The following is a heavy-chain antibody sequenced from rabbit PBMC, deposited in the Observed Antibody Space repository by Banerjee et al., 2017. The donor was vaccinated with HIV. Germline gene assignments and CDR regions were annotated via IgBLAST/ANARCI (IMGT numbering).Heavy chain of an antibody. V-gene: IGHV1S40*01. D-gene: IGHD1-1*01. Sequence: TLTCTASGFSFSSRYYMCWVRQAPGKGLEWIACIGAGSSGSTYYASWAKGRFTISKTSSTTVTLQMTSLTAADTATYFCARIITSTLYVNLWGQGTLVTVS. J-gene: IGHJ4*01. CDR2: IGAGSSGST. CDR1: GFSFSSRYY. CDR3: ARIITSTLYVNL.